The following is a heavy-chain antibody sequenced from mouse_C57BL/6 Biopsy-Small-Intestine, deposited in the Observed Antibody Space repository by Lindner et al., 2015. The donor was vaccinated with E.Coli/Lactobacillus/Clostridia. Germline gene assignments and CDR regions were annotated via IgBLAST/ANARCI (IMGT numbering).Heavy chain of an antibody. CDR2: FDLEEGKT. V-gene: IGHV1-83*01. Sequence: SVKVSCKVSGYTLTEIPIHWVRQAPGKGLEWMGGFDLEEGKTIYAQKFQGRVTMTEDTFTETAYMELSSLRSEDTAVYYCAIVRDTIFGKYLDPWGLGTLVTVSS. J-gene: IGHJ4*01. CDR3: AIVRDTIFGKYLDP. CDR1: GYTLTEIP. D-gene: IGHD5-1-1*01.